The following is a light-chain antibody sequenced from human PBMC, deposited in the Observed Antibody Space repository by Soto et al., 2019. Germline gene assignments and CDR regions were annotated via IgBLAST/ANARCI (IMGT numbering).Light chain of an antibody. CDR1: QGISSY. CDR2: TAS. V-gene: IGKV1-39*01. J-gene: IGKJ1*01. Sequence: DIQLTHSPSFLSASVGDRVTITCRASQGISSYLAWYQQKPGKAPKLLIYTASSLQSGAPSRFSGSGSGTDFTLSISSLQPEDFATYYCQQTYSTPPGAFGHGAKVDI. CDR3: QQTYSTPPGA.